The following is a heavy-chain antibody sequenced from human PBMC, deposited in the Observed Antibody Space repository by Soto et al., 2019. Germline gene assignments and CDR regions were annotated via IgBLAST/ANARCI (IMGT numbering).Heavy chain of an antibody. D-gene: IGHD2-15*01. J-gene: IGHJ5*02. V-gene: IGHV3-23*01. CDR2: TSGGGVTS. Sequence: SCAASGFTFATYAIGWVRQAPGKGLEWVSATSGGGVTSYYADSVKGRFTISRDNSKNTVYLQMNSLRAEDTAVYYCARDLKVCSGGSCFHPREYNWFDPWGQGTLVTVSS. CDR3: ARDLKVCSGGSCFHPREYNWFDP. CDR1: GFTFATYA.